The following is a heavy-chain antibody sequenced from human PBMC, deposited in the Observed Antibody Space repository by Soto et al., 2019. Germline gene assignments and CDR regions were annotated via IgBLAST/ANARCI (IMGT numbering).Heavy chain of an antibody. Sequence: EASVKVSCKASGGTFSSYAISWVRQAPGQGLEWMGGIIPIFGTANYAQKFQGRVTITADKSTSTAYMELSSLRSEDTAVYYCARDRRYYGSGSYYIHPTTPYYFDYWGQGTLVTVSS. J-gene: IGHJ4*02. CDR1: GGTFSSYA. V-gene: IGHV1-69*06. D-gene: IGHD3-10*01. CDR2: IIPIFGTA. CDR3: ARDRRYYGSGSYYIHPTTPYYFDY.